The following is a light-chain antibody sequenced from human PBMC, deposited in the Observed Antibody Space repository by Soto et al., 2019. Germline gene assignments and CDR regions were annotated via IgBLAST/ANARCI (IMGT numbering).Light chain of an antibody. Sequence: IVMTQSPATVSLSPGERATLCCRASQSVSSYLAWYQQKPGQAPRLLIYDASNRATGIPARFSGSGSGTDFTLTISSLEPEDFAVYYCQQRSNWPPITFGQGTRLETK. CDR1: QSVSSY. J-gene: IGKJ5*01. V-gene: IGKV3-11*01. CDR2: DAS. CDR3: QQRSNWPPIT.